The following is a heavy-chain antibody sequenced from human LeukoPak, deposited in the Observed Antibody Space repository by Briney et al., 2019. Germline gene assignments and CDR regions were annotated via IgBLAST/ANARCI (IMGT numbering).Heavy chain of an antibody. CDR2: VYFSGST. CDR1: GGSITNPY. Sequence: SETLSLTCIVSGGSITNPYWSWIRQSPGKGLEWIGYVYFSGSTDYNPSLKSRVTISADTTRNQVYLKLISVTTADAAVYYCARVRRVVVPAASLYYYMDLWGKGTTVAVSS. D-gene: IGHD2-2*01. J-gene: IGHJ6*03. CDR3: ARVRRVVVPAASLYYYMDL. V-gene: IGHV4-59*11.